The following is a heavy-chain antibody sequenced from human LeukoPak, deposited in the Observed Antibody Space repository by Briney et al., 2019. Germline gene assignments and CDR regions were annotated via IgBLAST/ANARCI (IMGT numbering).Heavy chain of an antibody. CDR1: GGTFSSYA. D-gene: IGHD6-13*01. V-gene: IGHV1-69*04. CDR2: IIPILGIA. J-gene: IGHJ4*02. Sequence: ASVKVSCKASGGTFSSYAISWVRQAPGQGLEWMGRIIPILGIANYAQKFQGRVTITADKSTSTAYMELSSLRSGDTAVYYCARGGLYSSSLRGYWGQGTLVTVSS. CDR3: ARGGLYSSSLRGY.